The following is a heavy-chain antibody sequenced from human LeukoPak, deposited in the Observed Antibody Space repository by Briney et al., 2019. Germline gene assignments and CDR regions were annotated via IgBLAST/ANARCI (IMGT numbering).Heavy chain of an antibody. CDR1: GYTFTSYG. CDR2: ISAYNGNT. V-gene: IGHV1-18*01. Sequence: GASVKVSCKASGYTFTSYGISWVRQAPGQGLEWMGWISAYNGNTNYAQKLRGRVTMTTDTSTSTAYMELRSLRSDDTAVYYCARHPRGAVVVPYYFDYWGQGTLVTVSS. D-gene: IGHD3-22*01. J-gene: IGHJ4*02. CDR3: ARHPRGAVVVPYYFDY.